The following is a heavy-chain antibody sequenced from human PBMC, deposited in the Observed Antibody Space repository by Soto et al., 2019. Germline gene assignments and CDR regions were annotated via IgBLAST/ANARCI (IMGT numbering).Heavy chain of an antibody. CDR2: INAGNGNT. Sequence: QVPLVQSGAEVKKPGASVKVSCKASGYTFTSYAMHWVRQAPGQRLEWMGWINAGNGNTKYSQKFQGRVTITRDTSASTAYMELSSLRSEDTAVYYCARVYCSSTSCYLSYMDVWGKGTTVTVSS. CDR1: GYTFTSYA. D-gene: IGHD2-2*01. J-gene: IGHJ6*03. CDR3: ARVYCSSTSCYLSYMDV. V-gene: IGHV1-3*01.